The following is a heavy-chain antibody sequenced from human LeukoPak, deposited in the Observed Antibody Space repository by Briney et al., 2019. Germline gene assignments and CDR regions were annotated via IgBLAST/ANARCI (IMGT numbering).Heavy chain of an antibody. CDR1: GGSINSGGYY. J-gene: IGHJ6*02. Sequence: SQTLSLTCTVSGGSINSGGYYWSWIRQPPGKGLEWIGEINHSGSTNYNPSLKSRVTISVDTSKNQFSLKLSSVTAADTAVYYCARGRGYYYYGMDVWGQETTVTVSS. CDR3: ARGRGYYYYGMDV. V-gene: IGHV4-34*01. CDR2: INHSGST. D-gene: IGHD3-10*01.